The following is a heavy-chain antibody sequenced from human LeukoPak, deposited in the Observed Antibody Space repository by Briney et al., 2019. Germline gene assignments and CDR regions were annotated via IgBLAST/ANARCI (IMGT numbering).Heavy chain of an antibody. CDR3: ARGAQLTDY. CDR1: GFTFYTYG. V-gene: IGHV3-64*01. Sequence: PGGSLRLSCAASGFTFYTYGMHWVRQAPGKGLEYVSGIGPDGSTTYYANSVKGRFTISRDNAKYMLHLQMDSLTPDDLAVYYCARGAQLTDYWGQGTLVTVSS. D-gene: IGHD6-13*01. CDR2: IGPDGSTT. J-gene: IGHJ4*02.